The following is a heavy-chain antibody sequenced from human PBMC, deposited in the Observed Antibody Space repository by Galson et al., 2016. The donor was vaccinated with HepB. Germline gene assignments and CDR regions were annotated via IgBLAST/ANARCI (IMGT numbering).Heavy chain of an antibody. J-gene: IGHJ4*02. CDR3: ATSYSYCWGSYLPPNYFDY. D-gene: IGHD3-10*01. CDR2: ISGSSSTI. V-gene: IGHV3-48*02. Sequence: SLRLSCAASGFAFNTYSINWVRQAPGRGLEWVSYISGSSSTIYYADSVQGRFTISRDNSRNSLYLQMDRLRDEDTAVYDCATSYSYCWGSYLPPNYFDYGGQGTLVTVSS. CDR1: GFAFNTYS.